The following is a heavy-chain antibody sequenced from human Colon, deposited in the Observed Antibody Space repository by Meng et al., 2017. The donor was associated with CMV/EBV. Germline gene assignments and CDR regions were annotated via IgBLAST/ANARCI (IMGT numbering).Heavy chain of an antibody. V-gene: IGHV1-18*01. D-gene: IGHD1-1*01. CDR2: ISGSTGYT. CDR1: GYTFTSYG. J-gene: IGHJ4*02. CDR3: ARGRPNWSGVLDY. Sequence: QVQLVLSGAEVKEPGASVLASCRSSGYTFTSYGINWVRQAPGQGLEWMGWISGSTGYTNRAQKFQGRVTMTTDTSTSTAYLALTSLTSNDTAVYYCARGRPNWSGVLDYWGQGTLVTVSS.